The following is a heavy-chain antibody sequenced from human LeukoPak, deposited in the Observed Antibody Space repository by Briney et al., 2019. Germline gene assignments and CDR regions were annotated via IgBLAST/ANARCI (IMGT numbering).Heavy chain of an antibody. CDR2: IYYSGST. CDR1: GGSISSSSYY. Sequence: PSETLSLTCTVSGGSISSSSYYWGWIRQPPGKGLEWIGSIYYSGSTYYNPSLKSRVTISVDTSKNQFSLKLSSVTAADTALYYCAKDKLYGGRSSGWSPFDYWGQGTLVTVSS. V-gene: IGHV4-39*07. J-gene: IGHJ4*02. CDR3: AKDKLYGGRSSGWSPFDY. D-gene: IGHD6-19*01.